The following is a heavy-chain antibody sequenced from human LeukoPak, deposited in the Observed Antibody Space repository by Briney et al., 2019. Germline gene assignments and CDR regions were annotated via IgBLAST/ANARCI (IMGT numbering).Heavy chain of an antibody. Sequence: GGSLRLSCAASGFAFNDYAMHWVRQVPGKGLEWVSGLTWNSARVLYADSVKGRFTISRDNAKKSLYLQMDSLKTEDMALYYCAKGLGIASLIVDALDMWGQGTMVTVSS. CDR1: GFAFNDYA. D-gene: IGHD1-26*01. CDR3: AKGLGIASLIVDALDM. J-gene: IGHJ3*02. CDR2: LTWNSARV. V-gene: IGHV3-9*03.